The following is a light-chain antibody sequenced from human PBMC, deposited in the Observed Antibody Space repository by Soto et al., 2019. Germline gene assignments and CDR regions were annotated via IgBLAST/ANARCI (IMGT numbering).Light chain of an antibody. CDR2: AAS. CDR1: QSISSY. CDR3: QQSYSSPWT. Sequence: DIQMTQSPSSLSASAGDRVTITCRASQSISSYLNWYQQKPGKAPKFLIFAASSLQSWVPSRFSGSGSGTDFTLTISSLQPEDFATYYCQQSYSSPWTFGQGTKVDIK. J-gene: IGKJ1*01. V-gene: IGKV1-39*01.